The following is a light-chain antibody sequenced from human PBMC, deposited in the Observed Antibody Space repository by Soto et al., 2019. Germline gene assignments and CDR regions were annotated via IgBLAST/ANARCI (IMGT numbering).Light chain of an antibody. V-gene: IGKV1-6*01. Sequence: AIQMTQSPSSLSASVGDRVTITCRASQGIKNDLGWYQQKPGKAPKLLISGASTIQSGVPSRFSGGGSGTDFTITISSLQPEDVATYYCLQDYSCPLTFGPGTKVDIK. CDR2: GAS. CDR1: QGIKND. J-gene: IGKJ3*01. CDR3: LQDYSCPLT.